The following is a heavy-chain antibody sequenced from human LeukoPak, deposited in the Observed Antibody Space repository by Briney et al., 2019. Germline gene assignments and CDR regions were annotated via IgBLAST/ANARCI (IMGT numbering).Heavy chain of an antibody. CDR3: ARELVVPAAMKNWYFDL. V-gene: IGHV1-18*01. CDR2: ISAYNGNT. Sequence: ASVKVSCKASGYTFTSYGISWVRQAPGQGLEWMGWISAYNGNTNYAQKLQGRVTMTTDTSTSTAYMELRSLRSDDTAVYYCARELVVPAAMKNWYFDLWGRGTLVTVSS. J-gene: IGHJ2*01. CDR1: GYTFTSYG. D-gene: IGHD2-2*01.